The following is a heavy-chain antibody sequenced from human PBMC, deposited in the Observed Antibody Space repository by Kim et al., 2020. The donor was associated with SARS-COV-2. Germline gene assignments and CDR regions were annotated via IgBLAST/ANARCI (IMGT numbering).Heavy chain of an antibody. CDR1: GGSISSSSYY. Sequence: SETLSLTCTVSGGSISSSSYYWGWIRQPPGKGLEWIGSIYYSRSTYYNPSLKSRVTISVDTSKNQFSLKLSSVTAADTAVYYCARASYYDNWFDPWGQGTLVTVSS. CDR3: ARASYYDNWFDP. J-gene: IGHJ5*02. CDR2: IYYSRST. D-gene: IGHD3-22*01. V-gene: IGHV4-39*07.